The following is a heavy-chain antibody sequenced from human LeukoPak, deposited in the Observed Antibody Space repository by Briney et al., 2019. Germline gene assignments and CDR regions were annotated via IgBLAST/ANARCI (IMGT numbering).Heavy chain of an antibody. V-gene: IGHV4-4*07. J-gene: IGHJ2*01. Sequence: SETLSLTCTVSGGSISSYYWSWIRQPAGKGLEWIGRSYTSGSTNYNPSLKSRVTMPVDTSKNQFSLKLSSVTAADTAVYYCARDPPYGDYWYFDLWGRGTLVTVSS. CDR3: ARDPPYGDYWYFDL. CDR1: GGSISSYY. CDR2: SYTSGST. D-gene: IGHD4-17*01.